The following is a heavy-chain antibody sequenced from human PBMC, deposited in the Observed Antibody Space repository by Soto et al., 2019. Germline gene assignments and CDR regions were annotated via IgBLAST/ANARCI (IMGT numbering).Heavy chain of an antibody. J-gene: IGHJ5*02. CDR2: IYYSGST. CDR1: GGSISSYY. CDR3: ARGDYDILTGSTMSWFDP. D-gene: IGHD3-9*01. Sequence: PSETLSLTCTVSGGSISSYYWSWIRQPPGKGLEWIGYIYYSGSTNYNPSLKSRVTISVDTSKNQFSLKLSSVTAADTAVYYCARGDYDILTGSTMSWFDPWGQGTLVTVSS. V-gene: IGHV4-59*01.